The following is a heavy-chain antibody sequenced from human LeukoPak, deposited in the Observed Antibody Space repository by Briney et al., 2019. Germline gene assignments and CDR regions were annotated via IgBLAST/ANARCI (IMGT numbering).Heavy chain of an antibody. CDR3: ARDVGYSSGWYGWYFDY. CDR2: IWYDGSNK. D-gene: IGHD6-19*01. Sequence: GGSLRLSCAASGFTFSSYGMHWVRQAPGKGLEWVAVIWYDGSNKYYADSVKGRFTISRDNSKDTLYLQMNSLRAEDTAVYYCARDVGYSSGWYGWYFDYWGQGTLVTVSS. V-gene: IGHV3-33*01. CDR1: GFTFSSYG. J-gene: IGHJ4*02.